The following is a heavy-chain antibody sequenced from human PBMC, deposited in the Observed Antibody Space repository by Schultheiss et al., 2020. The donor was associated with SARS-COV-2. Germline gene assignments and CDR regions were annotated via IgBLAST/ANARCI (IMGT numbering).Heavy chain of an antibody. Sequence: SQTLSLTCAVYGGSFSGYYWSWIRQPPGKGLEWIGEINHSGSTNYNPSLKSRVTISVDTSKNQFSLKLSSVTAADTAVYYCARALGEGGFDYWGQGTLVTVSS. CDR1: GGSFSGYY. D-gene: IGHD3-16*01. V-gene: IGHV4-34*01. CDR2: INHSGST. CDR3: ARALGEGGFDY. J-gene: IGHJ4*02.